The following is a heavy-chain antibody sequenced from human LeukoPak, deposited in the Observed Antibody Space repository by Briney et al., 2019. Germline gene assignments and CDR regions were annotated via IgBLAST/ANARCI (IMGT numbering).Heavy chain of an antibody. V-gene: IGHV4-4*07. CDR1: GGSISSYY. CDR2: IYTSGST. D-gene: IGHD3-22*01. CDR3: ARLGEVGYYDSSGYYYDYFDY. Sequence: SETLSLTCTVSGGSISSYYWSWIRQPAGKGLEWIGRIYTSGSTNYNPSLKSRVTMSVDTSKNQFSLKLSSVTAADTAVYYCARLGEVGYYDSSGYYYDYFDYWGQGTLVTVSS. J-gene: IGHJ4*02.